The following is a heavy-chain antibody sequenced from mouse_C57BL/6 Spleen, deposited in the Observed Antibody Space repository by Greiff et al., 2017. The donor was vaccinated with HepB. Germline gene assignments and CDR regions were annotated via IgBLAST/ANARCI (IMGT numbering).Heavy chain of an antibody. D-gene: IGHD1-1*01. CDR3: TRDSFFDY. Sequence: EVHLVESGEGLVKPGGSLKLSCAASGFTFSSYAMSWVRQTPEKRLEWVAYISSGGDYIYYADTVKGRFTISRDNGKNTLYLQMGSLMSEDTAMYYCTRDSFFDYWGQGTTLTVSS. V-gene: IGHV5-9-1*02. J-gene: IGHJ2*01. CDR1: GFTFSSYA. CDR2: ISSGGDYI.